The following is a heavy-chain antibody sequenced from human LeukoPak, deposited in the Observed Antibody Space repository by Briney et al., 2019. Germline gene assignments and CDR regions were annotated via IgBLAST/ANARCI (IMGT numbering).Heavy chain of an antibody. CDR2: IYNSGST. Sequence: SETLSLTCTVSGGSISSYYWSWIRQPAGPGLDWLGYIYNSGSTNYNPSLKSRVTISVDTSKNQFSLKLSSVTAADTAVYYCARDLGYGDISGAFDIWGQGTMVTVSS. CDR1: GGSISSYY. J-gene: IGHJ3*02. D-gene: IGHD4-17*01. CDR3: ARDLGYGDISGAFDI. V-gene: IGHV4-59*01.